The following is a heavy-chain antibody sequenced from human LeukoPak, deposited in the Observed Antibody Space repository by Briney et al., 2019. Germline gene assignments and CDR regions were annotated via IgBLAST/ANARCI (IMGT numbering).Heavy chain of an antibody. CDR3: ARDLTMVRGVISPWFDP. J-gene: IGHJ5*02. D-gene: IGHD3-10*01. CDR1: GGSISSYY. V-gene: IGHV4-4*07. CDR2: IYTSGST. Sequence: SETLSLTCTASGGSISSYYWSWIRQPAGKGLEWIGRIYTSGSTNYNPSLKSRVTMSVDTSKNQFSLKLSSVTAADTAVYYCARDLTMVRGVISPWFDPWGQGTLVTVSS.